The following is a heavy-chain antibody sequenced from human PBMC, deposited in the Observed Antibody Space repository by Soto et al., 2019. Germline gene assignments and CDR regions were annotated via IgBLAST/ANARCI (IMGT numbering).Heavy chain of an antibody. CDR3: AGMFWVRDLLFDF. CDR1: DDSITSGAYY. Sequence: SETLPLTCTVSDDSITSGAYYWGLIRQPPGKGLEWIGTIQYRGSTYYNPSLKSRVTMSLDTSKNQYSLRLSSVTAADTAVYFCAGMFWVRDLLFDFWGQGTLVNVSS. CDR2: IQYRGST. D-gene: IGHD3-10*02. J-gene: IGHJ4*02. V-gene: IGHV4-39*01.